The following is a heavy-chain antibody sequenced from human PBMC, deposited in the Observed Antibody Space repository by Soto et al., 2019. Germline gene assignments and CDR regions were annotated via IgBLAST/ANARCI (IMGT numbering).Heavy chain of an antibody. V-gene: IGHV3-21*01. Sequence: GGSLRLSCAASGVTFSSYSMNWVRQAPGKGLEWVSSISSSSYIYYADSVKGRFIISRDNAKNSLYLQMNSLRAEDTAVYYCARDQPGYSYGYGLGYWGQGTLVTVSS. CDR1: GVTFSSYS. J-gene: IGHJ4*02. CDR2: ISSSSYI. D-gene: IGHD5-18*01. CDR3: ARDQPGYSYGYGLGY.